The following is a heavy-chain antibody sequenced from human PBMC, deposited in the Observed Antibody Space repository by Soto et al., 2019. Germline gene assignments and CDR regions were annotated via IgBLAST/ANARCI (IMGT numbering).Heavy chain of an antibody. CDR3: ARDLGIAARSYYGMEV. D-gene: IGHD6-6*01. CDR2: IYHSGST. Sequence: PETLSLTCAVSGYSVSSGYCWGWIRQPPGKGLEWIGSIYHSGSTYYNPSLKSRVTISVDTSKNQFSMKLSSVTAADTAVYYCARDLGIAARSYYGMEVWGQGTTVTVSS. V-gene: IGHV4-38-2*02. CDR1: GYSVSSGYC. J-gene: IGHJ6*02.